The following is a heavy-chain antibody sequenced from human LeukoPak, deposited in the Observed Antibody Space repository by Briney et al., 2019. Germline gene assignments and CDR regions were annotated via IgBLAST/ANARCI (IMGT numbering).Heavy chain of an antibody. J-gene: IGHJ4*02. V-gene: IGHV3-21*01. Sequence: PGGSLRLSRAASGFTSSSYIMNSGRQAPGRGLEWVSSIISSSIYTYYAHSVKGRVTISRDNAPNSLYLQIYSLRDADTGVYYCAGNNVGPYSSSWYDFDYWGQGTLVTVSS. CDR1: GFTSSSYI. CDR3: AGNNVGPYSSSWYDFDY. D-gene: IGHD6-13*01. CDR2: IISSSIYT.